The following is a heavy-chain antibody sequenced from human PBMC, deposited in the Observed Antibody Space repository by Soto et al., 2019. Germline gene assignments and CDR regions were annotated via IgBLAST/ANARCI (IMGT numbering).Heavy chain of an antibody. D-gene: IGHD6-13*01. CDR2: IYDRGNT. V-gene: IGHV4-59*01. CDR1: GGSISSYY. Sequence: LSLTCSVSGGSISSYYWTWIRQPPGKGLEWIGYIYDRGNTNYNPSLQSRVTISVDTSKNQFSLHLTSVTVEDTAVYYCAASRGNAWYTYWGQGTQVTVSS. CDR3: AASRGNAWYTY. J-gene: IGHJ4*02.